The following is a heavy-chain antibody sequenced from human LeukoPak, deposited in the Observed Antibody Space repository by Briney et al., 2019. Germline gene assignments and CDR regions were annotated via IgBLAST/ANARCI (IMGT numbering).Heavy chain of an antibody. J-gene: IGHJ4*02. CDR1: GGSISSGNFF. D-gene: IGHD2-8*01. Sequence: SQTLSLTCTVSGGSISSGNFFWSWLRQRPGKGLEWSGYISYSGSTYYNPSLKSRVTISVDTSKNHLPLNLTSVTAADTAVYFCSRENGAFSPFGYWGQGTLVTVPS. CDR2: ISYSGST. CDR3: SRENGAFSPFGY. V-gene: IGHV4-31*03.